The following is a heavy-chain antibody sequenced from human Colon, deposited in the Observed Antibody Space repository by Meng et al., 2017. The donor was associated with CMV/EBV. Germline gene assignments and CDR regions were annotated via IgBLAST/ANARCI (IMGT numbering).Heavy chain of an antibody. V-gene: IGHV4-59*01. CDR1: GVSITSYY. J-gene: IGHJ6*02. CDR2: IYYTGRT. D-gene: IGHD1-1*01. CDR3: ARVELYSYYYAMDV. Sequence: SETLSLTCTVSGVSITSYYWSWIRQPPGKGLEWIGYIYYTGRTNYKSSLKSRVTISLDMSKNQFSLYLSSVTAADTAVYYCARVELYSYYYAMDVWGQGTTVTVSS.